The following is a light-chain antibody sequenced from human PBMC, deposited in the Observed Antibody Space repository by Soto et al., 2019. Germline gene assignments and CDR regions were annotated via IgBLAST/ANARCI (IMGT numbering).Light chain of an antibody. CDR1: QSVSSY. Sequence: EIVLTQSPATLSLSPGERATLSCRASQSVSSYLAWYQQKPGQAPRLLIYDASNRATGIPARFSGSGSGTDFTLTISRLEPEDFAVYYCLQRGDWPLTLGGGTKVEIK. CDR2: DAS. V-gene: IGKV3-11*01. J-gene: IGKJ4*01. CDR3: LQRGDWPLT.